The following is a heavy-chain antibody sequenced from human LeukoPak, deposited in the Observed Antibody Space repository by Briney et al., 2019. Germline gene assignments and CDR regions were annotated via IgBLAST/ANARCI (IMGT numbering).Heavy chain of an antibody. CDR1: GFTFSSYA. D-gene: IGHD6-13*01. V-gene: IGHV3-23*01. CDR3: AKDESRQLVTLLFEY. J-gene: IGHJ4*02. CDR2: ISGSGGST. Sequence: GGSPRLSCAASGFTFSSYAMSWVRQAPGKGLEWVSAISGSGGSTYYADSVKGRFTISRDNSKNTLYLQMNSLRAEDTAVYYCAKDESRQLVTLLFEYWGQGTLVTVSS.